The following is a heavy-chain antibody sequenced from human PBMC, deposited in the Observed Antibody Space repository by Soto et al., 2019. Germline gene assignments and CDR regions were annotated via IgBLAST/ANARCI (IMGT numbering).Heavy chain of an antibody. CDR3: AKEWLELLVIGDDGFDI. CDR1: GFAFSNYG. V-gene: IGHV3-30*18. CDR2: ISHDGSNT. J-gene: IGHJ3*02. D-gene: IGHD3-10*01. Sequence: QVPLVESGGGVVPPGRSLRLSCAASGFAFSNYGMHWVRQSPGQGLEWVALISHDGSNTFYADSLKGRFTISRDNSKNTLVLQVNSLSPEDTAVYYCAKEWLELLVIGDDGFDIWGQGTMVTVSS.